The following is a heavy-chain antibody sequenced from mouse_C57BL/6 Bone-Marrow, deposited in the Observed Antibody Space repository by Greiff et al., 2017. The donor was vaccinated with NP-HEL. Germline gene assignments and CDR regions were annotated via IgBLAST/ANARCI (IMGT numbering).Heavy chain of an antibody. J-gene: IGHJ4*01. CDR2: IYPGGGYT. V-gene: IGHV1-63*01. CDR3: ARGGGLLCCAMDY. CDR1: GYTFTNYW. D-gene: IGHD1-1*01. Sequence: VQLQQSGAELVRPGTSVKMSCKASGYTFTNYWLGWAKQRPGHGLEWIGDIYPGGGYTNYNEKFKGKATMTADKSSSTAYMQFSSLTSEDSAIDYCARGGGLLCCAMDYWGQGTSVTVSS.